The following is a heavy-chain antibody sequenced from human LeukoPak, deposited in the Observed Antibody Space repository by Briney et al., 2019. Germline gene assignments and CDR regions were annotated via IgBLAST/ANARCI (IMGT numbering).Heavy chain of an antibody. D-gene: IGHD3-3*01. Sequence: SETLSLTCAVYGGSFSGYYWSRIRQPPGKGLEWIGEINHSGSTNYNPSLKSRVTISVDTSKNQFSLKLSSVTAADTAVYYCARWITYYDFWSGYNWFDPWGQGTLVTVSS. V-gene: IGHV4-34*01. J-gene: IGHJ5*02. CDR1: GGSFSGYY. CDR2: INHSGST. CDR3: ARWITYYDFWSGYNWFDP.